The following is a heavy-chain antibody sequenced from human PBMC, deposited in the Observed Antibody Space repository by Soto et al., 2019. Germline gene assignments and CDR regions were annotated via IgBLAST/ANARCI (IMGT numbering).Heavy chain of an antibody. J-gene: IGHJ6*03. D-gene: IGHD2-15*01. V-gene: IGHV3-21*01. CDR2: ISSSSSYI. CDR1: GFTFSSYS. Sequence: GGSLRLSCAASGFTFSSYSMNWVRQAPGKGLEWVSSISSSSSYIYYADSVKGRFTISRDNAKNSLYLQMNSLRAEDTAVYYCARDVVVVAATPPDYYYYYMDFWGKGTTVTVSS. CDR3: ARDVVVVAATPPDYYYYYMDF.